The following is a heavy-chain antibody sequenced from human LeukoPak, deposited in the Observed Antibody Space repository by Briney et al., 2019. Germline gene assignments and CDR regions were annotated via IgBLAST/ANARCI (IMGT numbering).Heavy chain of an antibody. Sequence: SETLSLTCTVSGGSISSYYWSWIRQPPGKGLEWIGYIYYSGSTYYNPSLKSRVTISVDTSKNQFSLKLSSVTAADTAVYYCARQVVVVVAATISSWFDPWGQGTLVTVSS. CDR3: ARQVVVVVAATISSWFDP. D-gene: IGHD2-15*01. J-gene: IGHJ5*02. V-gene: IGHV4-59*06. CDR1: GGSISSYY. CDR2: IYYSGST.